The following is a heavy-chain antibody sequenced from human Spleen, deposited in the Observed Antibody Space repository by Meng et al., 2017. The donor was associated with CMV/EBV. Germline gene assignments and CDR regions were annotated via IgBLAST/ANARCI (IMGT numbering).Heavy chain of an antibody. CDR3: ARARQELGYFYGMDV. CDR2: IIPVFATP. Sequence: SGGTSNSYVIHWVRQAPGLGLEWMGGIIPVFATPKYAQKFQGRVTTTTDQSTSTTYMEVSSLRSEDTAVYYCARARQELGYFYGMDVWGQGTTVTVSS. V-gene: IGHV1-69*05. CDR1: GGTSNSYV. J-gene: IGHJ6*02. D-gene: IGHD7-27*01.